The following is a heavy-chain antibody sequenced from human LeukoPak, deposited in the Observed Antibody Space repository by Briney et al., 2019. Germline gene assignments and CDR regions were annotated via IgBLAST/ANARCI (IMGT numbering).Heavy chain of an antibody. V-gene: IGHV1-69*04. Sequence: GSSVRVSCTASRGTFTRYAISWGRQAPGQGREWMGRINPILGIANYAQKFQGRVTITADKSTSTAYMELSSLRSEDTAVYYCAREAESRFDPWGQGTLVTVSA. CDR1: RGTFTRYA. D-gene: IGHD2/OR15-2a*01. CDR2: INPILGIA. CDR3: AREAESRFDP. J-gene: IGHJ5*02.